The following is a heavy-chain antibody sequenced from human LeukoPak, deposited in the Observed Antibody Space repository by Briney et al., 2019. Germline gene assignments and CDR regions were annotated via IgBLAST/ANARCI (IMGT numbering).Heavy chain of an antibody. J-gene: IGHJ4*02. CDR2: INSDAIST. CDR3: AREGFGFSYSF. D-gene: IGHD3-16*02. V-gene: IGHV3-74*03. CDR1: GFTFSSYW. Sequence: GGSLRLSCAASGFTFSSYWMHWVRQAPGKGLVWVARINSDAISTTYADYADSVKGRFTISRDNAKNTLFLQMNGLRVEDTAVYYCAREGFGFSYSFWGQGTVATVSS.